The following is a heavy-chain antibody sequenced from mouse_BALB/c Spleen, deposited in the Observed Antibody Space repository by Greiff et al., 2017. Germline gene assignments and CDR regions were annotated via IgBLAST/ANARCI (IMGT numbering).Heavy chain of an antibody. D-gene: IGHD4-1*02. CDR1: GYTFTDYE. Sequence: QVQLQQSGAELVRPGASVTLSCKASGYTFTDYEMHWVKQTPVHGLEWIGAIDPETGGTAYNQKFKGKATLTADKSSSTAYMELRSLTSEDSAVYYCTRPTGRYWYFDVWGTGTTVTVSS. J-gene: IGHJ1*03. V-gene: IGHV1-15*01. CDR3: TRPTGRYWYFDV. CDR2: IDPETGGT.